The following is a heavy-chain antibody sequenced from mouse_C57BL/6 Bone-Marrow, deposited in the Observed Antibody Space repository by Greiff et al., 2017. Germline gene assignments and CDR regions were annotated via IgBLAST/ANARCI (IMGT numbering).Heavy chain of an antibody. V-gene: IGHV1-64*01. CDR1: GYTFTSYW. J-gene: IGHJ2*01. Sequence: QVQLKQPGAELVKPGASVKLSCKASGYTFTSYWMHWVKQRPGQGLEWIGMIHPNSGSTNYNEKFKSKATLTVDKSSSTAYMQLSSLTSEDSAVYYCARHYDGYENFDYWGQGTTLTVSS. CDR2: IHPNSGST. D-gene: IGHD2-3*01. CDR3: ARHYDGYENFDY.